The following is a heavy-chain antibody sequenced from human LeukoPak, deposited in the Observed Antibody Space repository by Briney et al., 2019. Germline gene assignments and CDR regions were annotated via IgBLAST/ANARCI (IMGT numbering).Heavy chain of an antibody. J-gene: IGHJ5*02. CDR2: IYTTGST. CDR3: ANATNWFDP. Sequence: SQTLSLTCTVSGASINSDDYYWSWLRQPAGTGLEWIGRIYTTGSTNYNPSLNSRVIISVDTSKNQFSPYLSSVTAADTAVYYCANATNWFDPWGQGPLVTVSS. CDR1: GASINSDDYY. V-gene: IGHV4-61*02.